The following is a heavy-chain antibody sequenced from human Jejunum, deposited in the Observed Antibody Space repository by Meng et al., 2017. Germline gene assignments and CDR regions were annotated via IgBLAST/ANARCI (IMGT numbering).Heavy chain of an antibody. CDR3: ARVGPRGNYGFDY. J-gene: IGHJ4*02. CDR1: GFTFSDHY. D-gene: IGHD1-7*01. V-gene: IGHV3-72*01. CDR2: ASIKANSYTT. Sequence: GESLKISCAASGFTFSDHYMDWVRQAPGKGLEWVGRASIKANSYTTEYAASVKGRFTISRDDSKNSLYLQMNSLKTEDTAVYYCARVGPRGNYGFDYWGQGTLVTVSS.